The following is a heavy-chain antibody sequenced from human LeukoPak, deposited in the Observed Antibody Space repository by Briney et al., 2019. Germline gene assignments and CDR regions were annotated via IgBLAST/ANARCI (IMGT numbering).Heavy chain of an antibody. J-gene: IGHJ4*02. CDR1: GGSISSSNYY. Sequence: SETLSLTCTVSGGSISSSNYYWGWIRQPPGKGLEWIASIFYSGNTYYNASLKSRVSISVDTSNNQFSLKMNSVTAADTAVYYCARHGNWDPFDYWGQGTLVTVSS. CDR3: ARHGNWDPFDY. V-gene: IGHV4-39*01. D-gene: IGHD7-27*01. CDR2: IFYSGNT.